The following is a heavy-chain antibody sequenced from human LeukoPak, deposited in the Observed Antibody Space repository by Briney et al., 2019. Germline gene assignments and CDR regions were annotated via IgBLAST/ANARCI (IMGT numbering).Heavy chain of an antibody. CDR2: INPSGGST. Sequence: GASVKVSCKASGYTFTSYYMHWVRQAPGQGLEWMGIINPSGGSTSYAQKFQGRVTMTRDTSTSTVYMELSSLRSEDTAVYYCARGEYDYVWGSYRYFDYWGQGTLVTVSS. V-gene: IGHV1-46*01. D-gene: IGHD3-16*02. CDR1: GYTFTSYY. J-gene: IGHJ4*02. CDR3: ARGEYDYVWGSYRYFDY.